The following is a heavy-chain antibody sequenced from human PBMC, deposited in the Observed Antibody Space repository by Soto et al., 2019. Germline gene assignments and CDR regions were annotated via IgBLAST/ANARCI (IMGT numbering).Heavy chain of an antibody. D-gene: IGHD3-10*01. CDR2: IYYSGST. Sequence: QVQLQESGPGLVKPSQTLSLTCTVSGGSISSGGYYWSWIRQHPGKGLEWIGYIYYSGSTYYNPSLKSRVTISVDTSKNQFSLKLSSVTAADTAVYYCAREVLLRGYYYGSGSSTNWFDPWGQGTLVTVSS. CDR3: AREVLLRGYYYGSGSSTNWFDP. CDR1: GGSISSGGYY. J-gene: IGHJ5*02. V-gene: IGHV4-31*03.